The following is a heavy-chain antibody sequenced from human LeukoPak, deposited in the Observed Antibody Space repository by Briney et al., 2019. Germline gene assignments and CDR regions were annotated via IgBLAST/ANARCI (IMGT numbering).Heavy chain of an antibody. Sequence: SETLSLSCAVSGGSFNDYFWSWIRQAPGKGLEWIGEINQSGGANYNPSLKSRVTILIDTSRNQFSLKVNSMTAADTAVYYCARGGDFLTGYYYFEYWGQGSLVTVSA. CDR2: INQSGGA. J-gene: IGHJ4*02. CDR1: GGSFNDYF. V-gene: IGHV4-34*01. CDR3: ARGGDFLTGYYYFEY. D-gene: IGHD3-9*01.